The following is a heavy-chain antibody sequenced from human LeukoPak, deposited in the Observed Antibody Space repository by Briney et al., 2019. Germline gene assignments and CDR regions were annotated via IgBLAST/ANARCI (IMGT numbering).Heavy chain of an antibody. V-gene: IGHV4-39*07. CDR3: ASGISSSWSSVDY. J-gene: IGHJ4*02. CDR1: GGSICSGSYY. Sequence: SETLSLTCTVSGGSICSGSYYWGWIRQPPGKGLEWIGSIHYSGSTYYNPSLKSRVTISVDTSMNQFSLKLSSVTAADTAVYYCASGISSSWSSVDYWGQGTLVTVSS. D-gene: IGHD6-13*01. CDR2: IHYSGST.